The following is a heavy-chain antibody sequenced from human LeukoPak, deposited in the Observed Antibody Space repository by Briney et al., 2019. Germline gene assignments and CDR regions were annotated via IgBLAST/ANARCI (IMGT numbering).Heavy chain of an antibody. CDR3: AKGAASALVDWFDP. D-gene: IGHD6-25*01. V-gene: IGHV3-23*01. J-gene: IGHJ5*02. CDR1: GFIFSNYA. Sequence: PGGSLRLSCAASGFIFSNYAMMWVRQAPGKGLEWVSSVTGSGGGTFYADSVKGRFTISRDNSQNTLCLQMNSLGAEDTAVYYCAKGAASALVDWFDPWGQGTLVTVSS. CDR2: VTGSGGGT.